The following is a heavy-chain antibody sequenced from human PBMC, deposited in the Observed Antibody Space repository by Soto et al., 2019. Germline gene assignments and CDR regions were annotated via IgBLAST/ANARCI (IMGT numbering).Heavy chain of an antibody. V-gene: IGHV3-64D*06. J-gene: IGHJ4*02. Sequence: PGGSLRLSCSASGFAFSSYAMHWVRQTPGKGLEYVSAISPQGGSTYYADSVKGRFTISRDDSKNTVYLQMSSLRPDDTAVYYCVNMMIARGAFDFWGQGTLVTSPQ. CDR3: VNMMIARGAFDF. CDR1: GFAFSSYA. D-gene: IGHD2-21*01. CDR2: ISPQGGST.